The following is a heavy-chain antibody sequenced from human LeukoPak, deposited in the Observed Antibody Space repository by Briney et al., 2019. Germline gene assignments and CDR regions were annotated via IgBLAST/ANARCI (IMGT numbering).Heavy chain of an antibody. CDR2: ISTSGIST. CDR3: ARAAPSNSADY. D-gene: IGHD6-6*01. J-gene: IGHJ4*02. V-gene: IGHV3-23*01. Sequence: PGGSLRLSCAASGFTFTNYAMTWVRQAPGKGLEWVSTISTSGISTYYADSVKGRFSISRDNSKNTLYLQMNSLRAEDTAVYYCARAAPSNSADYWGQGTLVTGSS. CDR1: GFTFTNYA.